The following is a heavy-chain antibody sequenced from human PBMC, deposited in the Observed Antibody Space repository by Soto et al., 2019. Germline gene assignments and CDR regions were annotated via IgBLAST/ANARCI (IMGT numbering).Heavy chain of an antibody. CDR3: AKGGGGLELRD. CDR2: VSGSGAII. V-gene: IGHV3-23*01. D-gene: IGHD1-7*01. CDR1: GLTFSNYY. J-gene: IGHJ4*02. Sequence: EVQLLESGGGLVQPGGSLRLSCAASGLTFSNYYMNWVRQAPGKGLEWVSVVSGSGAIIYYADSVKGRFTITRDNSKNMLYLQMNGLGAGDTAVYFCAKGGGGLELRDWGQGTLVTVSS.